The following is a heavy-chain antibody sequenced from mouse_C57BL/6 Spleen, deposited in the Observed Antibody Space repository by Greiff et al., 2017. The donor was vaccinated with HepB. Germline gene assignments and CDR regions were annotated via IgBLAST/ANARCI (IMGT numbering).Heavy chain of an antibody. CDR1: GYTFTSYW. CDR3: ASFLTRGYFDV. V-gene: IGHV1-69*01. J-gene: IGHJ1*03. Sequence: QVQLQQPGAELVMPGASVKLSCKASGYTFTSYWMHWVKQRPGQGLEWIGEIDPSDSYTNYNQKFKGKSTLTVDKSSSTAYMQLSSLTSEDSAVYYCASFLTRGYFDVWGTGTTVTVSS. CDR2: IDPSDSYT.